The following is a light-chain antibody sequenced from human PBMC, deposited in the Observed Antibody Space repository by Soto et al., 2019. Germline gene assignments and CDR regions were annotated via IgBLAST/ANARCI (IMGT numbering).Light chain of an antibody. V-gene: IGKV3-15*01. J-gene: IGKJ1*01. CDR2: GAF. Sequence: EVVMTQSPDTLSVSPGERATLSCRASQSVSSNLAWYQQKLGQAPRLLIYGAFTRATGIPARFSGSGSGTEFTLTISSLQSVDFAVYSCQQYNNWPWTFGQGTKVAIK. CDR1: QSVSSN. CDR3: QQYNNWPWT.